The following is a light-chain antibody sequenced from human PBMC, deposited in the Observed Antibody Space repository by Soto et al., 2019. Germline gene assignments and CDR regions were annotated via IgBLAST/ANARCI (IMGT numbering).Light chain of an antibody. V-gene: IGKV3-20*01. Sequence: EIVLTQSPGTLSLSPGERATLSCRASQSIASSYLAWFQQKPGQAPRLLIYGASSRATGIPDRFSGSGSRTDFTLTITRLEPEDFAVHYCQQYGSSPRFTFGPGTKVDIK. CDR2: GAS. CDR1: QSIASSY. CDR3: QQYGSSPRFT. J-gene: IGKJ3*01.